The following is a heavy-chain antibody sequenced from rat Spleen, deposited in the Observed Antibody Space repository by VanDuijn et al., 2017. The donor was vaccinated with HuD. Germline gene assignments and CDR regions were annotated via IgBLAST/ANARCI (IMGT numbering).Heavy chain of an antibody. D-gene: IGHD1-10*01. Sequence: EVQLQESGPGLVKPSQSLSLTCSVTGFSITTHYWDWVRKFPGNKMEWLGYINYSCSTTYNPSLKSRLSITRDTSKNQFFLQLSSITTEDTATYYCALEGLTLDFWGPGTMVTVSS. CDR3: ALEGLTLDF. CDR2: INYSCST. J-gene: IGHJ1*01. CDR1: GFSITTHY. V-gene: IGHV3-1*01.